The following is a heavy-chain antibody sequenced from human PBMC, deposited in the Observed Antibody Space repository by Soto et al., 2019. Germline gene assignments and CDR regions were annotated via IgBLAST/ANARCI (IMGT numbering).Heavy chain of an antibody. CDR2: INSGSSYT. CDR3: ASSVDRGWLQLTPDS. D-gene: IGHD3-22*01. V-gene: IGHV3-11*06. Sequence: VQLVESGGDVVKPGGSLRLSCAASGFDFSDSYMSWVRQAPGKGPEWVSYINSGSSYTGYADSVKGRFTISRDNAKNSLYLQMNSLRAEDTAVYYCASSVDRGWLQLTPDSWGQGTLVIVSS. CDR1: GFDFSDSY. J-gene: IGHJ5*01.